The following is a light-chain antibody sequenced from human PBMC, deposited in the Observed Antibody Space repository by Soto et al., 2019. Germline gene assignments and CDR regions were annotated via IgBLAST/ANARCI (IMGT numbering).Light chain of an antibody. CDR3: GVWSDSLNGPAV. CDR2: SNG. Sequence: QSVLTQPPSASGTLGQRVTVSCSGSSSNIGSQTLNWDLQVPGTAPNLLIYSNGQRPSGVPDRFSGSKSGTSASLAIIGLQSEDEADYYCGVWSDSLNGPAVFGGGTKLTVL. CDR1: SSNIGSQT. V-gene: IGLV1-44*01. J-gene: IGLJ2*01.